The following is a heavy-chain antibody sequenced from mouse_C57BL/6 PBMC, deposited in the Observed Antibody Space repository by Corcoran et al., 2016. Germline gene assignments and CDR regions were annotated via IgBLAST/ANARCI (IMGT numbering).Heavy chain of an antibody. D-gene: IGHD2-3*01. CDR3: ARDPRWLLNYAMDY. J-gene: IGHJ4*01. V-gene: IGHV1-26*01. Sequence: EVQLQQSGPELVKPGASVKISCKASGYTFTDYYMNWVKQSHGKSLEWIGDINPNNGGTSYNQKFKGKATLTVDKSSSTAYMELRSLTSEDSAVYYCARDPRWLLNYAMDYWGQGTSVTVSS. CDR2: INPNNGGT. CDR1: GYTFTDYY.